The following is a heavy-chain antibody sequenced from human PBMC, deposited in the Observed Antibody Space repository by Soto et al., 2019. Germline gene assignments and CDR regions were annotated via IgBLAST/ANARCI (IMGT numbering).Heavy chain of an antibody. CDR3: AREAGRCSSTSRSIYYYGMDV. CDR1: GFTFSSYW. CDR2: IKQDGSEK. D-gene: IGHD2-2*01. Sequence: GGSLRLSCAASGFTFSSYWMSWVRQAPGKGLEWVANIKQDGSEKYYVDSVKGRFTISRDNAKNSLYLQMNSLRAEDTAVYYCAREAGRCSSTSRSIYYYGMDVWGQGTTVTVSS. J-gene: IGHJ6*02. V-gene: IGHV3-7*03.